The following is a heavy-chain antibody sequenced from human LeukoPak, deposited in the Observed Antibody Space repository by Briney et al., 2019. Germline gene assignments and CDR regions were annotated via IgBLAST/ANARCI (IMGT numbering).Heavy chain of an antibody. D-gene: IGHD5-24*01. CDR3: AREMATTHNWFDP. Sequence: SETLSLTCTVSGGSISSYYWSWIRQPPGKGLEWIGYIYYSGSTNYNRSLKSRVTISVDTSKNQFSLRLSSVTAADTAVYYCAREMATTHNWFDPWGQGTLVTVSS. V-gene: IGHV4-59*01. CDR2: IYYSGST. CDR1: GGSISSYY. J-gene: IGHJ5*02.